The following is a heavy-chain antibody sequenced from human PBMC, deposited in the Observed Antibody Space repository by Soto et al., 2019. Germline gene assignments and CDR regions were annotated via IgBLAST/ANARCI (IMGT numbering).Heavy chain of an antibody. CDR3: VKKSCSHTRCYTGWFFDL. J-gene: IGHJ2*01. D-gene: IGHD2-15*01. CDR1: GFIFEDYD. CDR2: ISWNSGDK. Sequence: GGSLRLSCAASGFIFEDYDMHWVRQPPGKGLQWVSGISWNSGDKDYADSVKGRFTISRDNVKNSLDLQMSSLRVEDTATYYCVKKSCSHTRCYTGWFFDLWGRGTLVTVSS. V-gene: IGHV3-9*01.